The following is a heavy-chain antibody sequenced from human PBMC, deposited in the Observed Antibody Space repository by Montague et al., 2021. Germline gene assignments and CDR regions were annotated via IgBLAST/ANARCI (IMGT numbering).Heavy chain of an antibody. D-gene: IGHD6-19*01. CDR3: ARDVYSSGWSGYGMDV. CDR2: IYNSGRT. CDR1: GGSISSYY. V-gene: IGHV4-59*01. Sequence: SETLSLTCTVSGGSISSYYWSWTRQPPGKGLEWIGYIYNSGRTNYNPSLKSRVTISVDTSKNQFSLRLSSVTAADTAVYYCARDVYSSGWSGYGMDVWGQGTTVTVSS. J-gene: IGHJ6*02.